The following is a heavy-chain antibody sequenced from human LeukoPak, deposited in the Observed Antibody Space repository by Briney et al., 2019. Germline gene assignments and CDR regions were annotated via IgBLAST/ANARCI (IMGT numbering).Heavy chain of an antibody. CDR1: GGSINSGDYY. CDR3: ARNLRITIFGVVRINWFDP. CDR2: IYYSGST. D-gene: IGHD3-3*01. Sequence: SETLSLTCTVSGGSINSGDYYWSWIRQPPGKGLEWIGYIYYSGSTYYNPSLKSRVTMSVDTSKHQFSLKLSSVTAADTAVYYCARNLRITIFGVVRINWFDPWGQGTLVTVSS. J-gene: IGHJ5*02. V-gene: IGHV4-30-4*08.